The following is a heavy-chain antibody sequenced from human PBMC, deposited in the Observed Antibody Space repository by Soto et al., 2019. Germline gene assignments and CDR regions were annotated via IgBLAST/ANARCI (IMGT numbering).Heavy chain of an antibody. CDR3: AKLSNDYGDYPRSYYFDY. J-gene: IGHJ4*02. Sequence: WWSLRLSCSASGFTFSSYWMSWFRQAPGKGLEWVANIKKDGSEKYYVDSVKGRFTISRDNAKNSLYLQMNSLRAEDTAVYYCAKLSNDYGDYPRSYYFDYWGQGTLVTVSS. CDR1: GFTFSSYW. CDR2: IKKDGSEK. V-gene: IGHV3-7*03. D-gene: IGHD4-17*01.